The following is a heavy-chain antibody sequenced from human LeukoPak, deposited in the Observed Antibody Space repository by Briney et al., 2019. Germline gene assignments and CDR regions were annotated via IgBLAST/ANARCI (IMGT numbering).Heavy chain of an antibody. CDR1: GFTFRRYW. V-gene: IGHV3-74*01. Sequence: GGSLRLSCVASGFTFRRYWMHWVRQAPGKGLLWVSRMNSDGSSTTYADSVKGRFTISRDNAKNTLFLQMNSLRAEDTAVYYCARDSLVAPDAFDIWGQGTMVTVSS. J-gene: IGHJ3*02. D-gene: IGHD2-15*01. CDR3: ARDSLVAPDAFDI. CDR2: MNSDGSST.